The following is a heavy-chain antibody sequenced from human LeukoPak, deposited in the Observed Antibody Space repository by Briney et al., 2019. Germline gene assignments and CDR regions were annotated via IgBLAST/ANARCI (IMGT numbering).Heavy chain of an antibody. V-gene: IGHV1-69*04. CDR2: IIPIFGIA. J-gene: IGHJ4*02. CDR3: AREEMATIKEVY. CDR1: GGTFSSYA. Sequence: GASVKVSCKASGGTFSSYAISWVRQAPGQRLEWMGRIIPIFGIANYAQKFQGRVTITADKSTSTAYMELSSLRSEDTAVYYCAREEMATIKEVYWGQGTLVTVSS. D-gene: IGHD5-24*01.